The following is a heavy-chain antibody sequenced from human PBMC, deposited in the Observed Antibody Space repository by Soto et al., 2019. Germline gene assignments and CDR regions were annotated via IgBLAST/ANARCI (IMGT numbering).Heavy chain of an antibody. CDR3: AKGLSASYYDILTGPDY. J-gene: IGHJ4*02. CDR2: MSGSGSTT. Sequence: WGSLRLSCAASGFTFSSYAMNWVRQAPGKGLEWVSVMSGSGSTTYYADSVKGRFTISRDNSKNTVYLQMNSLRAEDTAVYYCAKGLSASYYDILTGPDYWGQGTLVTVSS. CDR1: GFTFSSYA. V-gene: IGHV3-23*01. D-gene: IGHD3-9*01.